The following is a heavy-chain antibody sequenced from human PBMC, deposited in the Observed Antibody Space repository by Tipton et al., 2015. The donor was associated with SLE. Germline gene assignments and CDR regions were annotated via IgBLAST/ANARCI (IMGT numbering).Heavy chain of an antibody. CDR1: GASFSDYY. CDR3: ARDVAARWAFDI. J-gene: IGHJ3*02. V-gene: IGHV4-34*12. CDR2: FIHSETT. Sequence: TLSLTCAVDGASFSDYYWMWVRQPPGKGLEWIGEFIHSETTNYNPSLKSRVTISVDTSKNQFSLKLSSVTAADTAVYYCARDVAARWAFDIWGQGTMVTVSS. D-gene: IGHD4-23*01.